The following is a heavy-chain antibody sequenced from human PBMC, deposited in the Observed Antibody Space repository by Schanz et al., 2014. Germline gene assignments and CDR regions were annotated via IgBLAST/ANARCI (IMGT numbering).Heavy chain of an antibody. V-gene: IGHV1-46*03. J-gene: IGHJ4*02. CDR3: ARDGEAAADCDY. D-gene: IGHD6-13*01. Sequence: QVQLVQSGAEVKKPGASAKVSCKASGYTFTSYYMHWVRQAPGQGLEWMRIINPSGGSTSYAQKFQGRVAMTRDTSTSTVYMERSSLRAEDAAVYDCARDGEAAADCDYWGQGTLVTVAS. CDR1: GYTFTSYY. CDR2: INPSGGST.